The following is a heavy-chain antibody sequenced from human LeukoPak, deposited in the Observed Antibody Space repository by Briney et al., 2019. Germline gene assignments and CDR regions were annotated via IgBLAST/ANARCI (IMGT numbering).Heavy chain of an antibody. J-gene: IGHJ3*02. CDR3: LSMASSDAFDI. CDR1: GGTFSSYA. CDR2: IIPIFGTA. Sequence: SAKVSCKASGGTFSSYAISWVRQAPGQGLEWMGRIIPIFGTANYAQKFQGRVTITADKSTSTAYMELSSLRSEDTAVYYCLSMASSDAFDIWGQGTMVTVSS. V-gene: IGHV1-69*06. D-gene: IGHD2/OR15-2a*01.